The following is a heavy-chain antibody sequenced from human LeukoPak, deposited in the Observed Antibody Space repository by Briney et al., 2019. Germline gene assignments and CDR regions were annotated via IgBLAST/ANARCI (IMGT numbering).Heavy chain of an antibody. J-gene: IGHJ4*02. D-gene: IGHD3-10*01. CDR3: ARQFAYYGSASVYYFDY. CDR1: GYTFTSYG. Sequence: ASVKVSCKASGYTFTSYGISWVRQAPGQGLEWMGWISAYNGNTNYAQKLQGRVTMTTDTSTSTAYMELRSLRSDDTAVYYCARQFAYYGSASVYYFDYWGQGTLVTVSS. CDR2: ISAYNGNT. V-gene: IGHV1-18*01.